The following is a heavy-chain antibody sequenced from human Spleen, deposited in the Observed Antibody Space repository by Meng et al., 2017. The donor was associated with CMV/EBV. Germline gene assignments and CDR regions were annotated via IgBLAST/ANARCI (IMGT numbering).Heavy chain of an antibody. J-gene: IGHJ4*02. Sequence: SETVSITCAVYGGSFSGYYWSWLRLSPEKGLEWIAEIYHSVSTNYNPSFKSRLTISVDTSKNQLSLNLGSVTAADTAVYYCARGRRDGYNRRSPFDYWGQGTLVTVSS. CDR3: ARGRRDGYNRRSPFDY. V-gene: IGHV4-34*01. D-gene: IGHD5-24*01. CDR2: IYHSVST. CDR1: GGSFSGYY.